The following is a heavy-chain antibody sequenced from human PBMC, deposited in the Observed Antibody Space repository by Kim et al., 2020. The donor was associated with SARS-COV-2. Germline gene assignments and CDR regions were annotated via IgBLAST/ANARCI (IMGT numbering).Heavy chain of an antibody. CDR2: ISYSGSA. CDR1: NASVSNYY. Sequence: SETLSLTCTVSNASVSNYYWSWIRQPPGKGLEWVGYISYSGSANYNPSLKSRVTISLDTSKNQFSLKLTSVTAADTAMYYCAEGSSGYAYWGQGSLVTVSS. CDR3: AEGSSGYAY. V-gene: IGHV4-59*02. D-gene: IGHD3-22*01. J-gene: IGHJ4*02.